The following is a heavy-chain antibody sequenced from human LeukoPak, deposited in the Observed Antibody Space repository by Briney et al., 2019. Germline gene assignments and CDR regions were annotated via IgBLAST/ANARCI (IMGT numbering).Heavy chain of an antibody. V-gene: IGHV4-31*03. Sequence: PSETLSLTCTVSGGSISSGGYYWSWIRQHPGKGLEWIAYIYYSGSTYYNPSLKRRVTISVDTSKNQFSLKLSSVTAADTAVYYCASMLVYDSSGYSLGYYFDYWGQGTLVTVSS. J-gene: IGHJ4*02. CDR1: GGSISSGGYY. CDR2: IYYSGST. CDR3: ASMLVYDSSGYSLGYYFDY. D-gene: IGHD3-22*01.